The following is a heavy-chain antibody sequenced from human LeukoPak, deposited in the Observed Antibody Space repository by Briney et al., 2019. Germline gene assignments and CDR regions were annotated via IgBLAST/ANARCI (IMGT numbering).Heavy chain of an antibody. D-gene: IGHD3-22*01. CDR2: IYYSGRT. Sequence: SETLSLTCTVSGGPISSSSYYWGWIRQPPGKGLEYIGTIYYSGRTYYNPSLKSRVTISVDTSKNQFSLKLSSVTAADTAVYYCARNRDNYYDPSPNAFDIWGPGTMVTVSS. CDR3: ARNRDNYYDPSPNAFDI. CDR1: GGPISSSSYY. V-gene: IGHV4-39*07. J-gene: IGHJ3*02.